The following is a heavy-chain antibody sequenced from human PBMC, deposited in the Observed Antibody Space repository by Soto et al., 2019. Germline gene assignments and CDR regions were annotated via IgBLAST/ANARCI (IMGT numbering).Heavy chain of an antibody. CDR2: IIPLFRTP. CDR3: ARDNHRLPLGGNYYYILDV. CDR1: GGTFSSSA. V-gene: IGHV1-69*12. D-gene: IGHD4-17*01. Sequence: QVQLVQSGAEMKEPGSSVKVSCKTSGGTFSSSAISWLRQAPGQGLEWMGGIIPLFRTPDYAQKFQGRVTIAADESTSTAYTELSSLRSEDTAVYYCARDNHRLPLGGNYYYILDVWGQGTTITVSS. J-gene: IGHJ6*02.